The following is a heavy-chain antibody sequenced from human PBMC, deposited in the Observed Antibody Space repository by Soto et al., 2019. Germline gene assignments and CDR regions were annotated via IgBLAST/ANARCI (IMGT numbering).Heavy chain of an antibody. J-gene: IGHJ4*02. CDR3: ARDLTAGDY. CDR1: GYIFTTYY. V-gene: IGHV1-46*01. Sequence: GASVKVSCKASGYIFTTYYIHWVRQAPGQGLEWMAIINPFGGSTNYAQIFQGRITLTMDTSTNTIYMELNSLRSEDTAVYYCARDLTAGDYWGQGTLVTVSS. D-gene: IGHD2-21*02. CDR2: INPFGGST.